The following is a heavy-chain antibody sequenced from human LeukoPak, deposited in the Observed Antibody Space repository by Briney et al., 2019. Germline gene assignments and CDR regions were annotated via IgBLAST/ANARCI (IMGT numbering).Heavy chain of an antibody. V-gene: IGHV4-59*01. CDR1: GGSISGYY. J-gene: IGHJ3*01. CDR3: VRGAVSAGGVFDV. CDR2: ISYSGST. Sequence: ETLSLTCTVSGGSISGYYWSWIRQSPGKGLEWTGYISYSGSTSYNPSLKSRLTISVDTSTNQISLKLNSLSDADTAIYYCVRGAVSAGGVFDVWGQGTLVTVS. D-gene: IGHD2-8*02.